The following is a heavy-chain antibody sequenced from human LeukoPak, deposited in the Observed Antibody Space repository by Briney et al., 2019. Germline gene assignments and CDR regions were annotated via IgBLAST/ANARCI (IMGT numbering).Heavy chain of an antibody. CDR3: AREGMVGATQLDY. CDR1: GGSISSSSYY. Sequence: SETRSLTCTVSGGSISSSSYYWGWIRQPPGKGLEWIGSIYYSGSTYYNPSLKSRVTISVDTSKNQFSLKLSSVTAADTAVYYCAREGMVGATQLDYWGQGTLVTVSS. V-gene: IGHV4-39*07. CDR2: IYYSGST. J-gene: IGHJ4*02. D-gene: IGHD1-26*01.